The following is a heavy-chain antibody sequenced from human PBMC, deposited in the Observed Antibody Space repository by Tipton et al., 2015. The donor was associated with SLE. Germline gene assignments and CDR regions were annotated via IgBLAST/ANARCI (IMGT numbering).Heavy chain of an antibody. CDR3: ARGEEQQLFAFDI. V-gene: IGHV3-30-3*01. Sequence: SLRLSCAASGFTFSSYAMHWVRQAPGKGLEWVAVISYDGSNKYYADSVKGRFTISRDNSKNTLYLQMNSLRAEDTAVYYCARGEEQQLFAFDIWGQGTMVTVSS. CDR1: GFTFSSYA. D-gene: IGHD6-13*01. CDR2: ISYDGSNK. J-gene: IGHJ3*02.